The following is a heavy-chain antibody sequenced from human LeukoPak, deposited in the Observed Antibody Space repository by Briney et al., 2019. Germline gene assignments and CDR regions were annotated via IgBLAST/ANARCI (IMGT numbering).Heavy chain of an antibody. J-gene: IGHJ4*02. V-gene: IGHV3-30*18. D-gene: IGHD4-17*01. CDR3: AKFLTVTTQNY. CDR1: GFTFSSYG. Sequence: HPGGSLRLSCAASGFTFSSYGMHWVRQAPGKGLEWVAVISYDGSNKYYADSVKGRFTISRDNSKNTLYLQMNSLRAEDTAVYYCAKFLTVTTQNYWGQGTLVTVSS. CDR2: ISYDGSNK.